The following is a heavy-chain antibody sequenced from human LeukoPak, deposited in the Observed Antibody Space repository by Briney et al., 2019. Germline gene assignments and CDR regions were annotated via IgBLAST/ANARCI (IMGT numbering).Heavy chain of an antibody. CDR3: ARQTAYYYGSGSYRFDY. D-gene: IGHD3-10*01. J-gene: IGHJ4*02. V-gene: IGHV4-34*01. CDR2: INHSGST. CDR1: GGSFSGYY. Sequence: PSETLSLTCAVYGGSFSGYYWSWIRQPPGKGLEWIGEINHSGSTNYNPSLKSRVTISVDTSENQFSLKLSSVTAADTAVYYCARQTAYYYGSGSYRFDYWGQGTLVTVSS.